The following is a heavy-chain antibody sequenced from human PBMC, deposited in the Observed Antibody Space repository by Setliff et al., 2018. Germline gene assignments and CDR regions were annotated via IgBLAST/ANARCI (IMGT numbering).Heavy chain of an antibody. Sequence: ASVKVSCKASGYTFISYGISWVRQAPGQGLEWMGWISAYNGNTNYAQKLQGRVTMTEDTSTDTAYMELSSLRSEDTAVYYCATETGGSGYYYWGQGTLVTVSS. D-gene: IGHD3-22*01. J-gene: IGHJ4*02. CDR3: ATETGGSGYYY. V-gene: IGHV1-18*01. CDR2: ISAYNGNT. CDR1: GYTFISYG.